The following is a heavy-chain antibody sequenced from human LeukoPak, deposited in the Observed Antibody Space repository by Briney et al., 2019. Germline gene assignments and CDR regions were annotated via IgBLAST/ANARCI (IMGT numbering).Heavy chain of an antibody. Sequence: GGSLRPSCSASGFTFSNYKMNWVRQAPGKGLEWVSSISSSSSYIYYADSVKGRFTISRDNAKNSLFLQMNSLRAEDTAVYYCARERLVVVGDSYYYYGMDVWGQGTTVTVSS. CDR3: ARERLVVVGDSYYYYGMDV. CDR1: GFTFSNYK. CDR2: ISSSSSYI. D-gene: IGHD2-2*01. V-gene: IGHV3-21*01. J-gene: IGHJ6*02.